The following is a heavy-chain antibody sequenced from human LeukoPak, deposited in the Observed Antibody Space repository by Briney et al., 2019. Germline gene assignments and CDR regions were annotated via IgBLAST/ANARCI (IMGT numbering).Heavy chain of an antibody. Sequence: GGSLRLSCAASGFSFSSYGMHWVRQAPGKGLEWVAFIRNDGSNKYYADSVKGRFTISRDNTKNTLYLQMNNLRAEDTAVYYCAKPGGASSIAYWGQGTLVTVSS. CDR1: GFSFSSYG. J-gene: IGHJ4*02. D-gene: IGHD6-6*01. V-gene: IGHV3-30*02. CDR3: AKPGGASSIAY. CDR2: IRNDGSNK.